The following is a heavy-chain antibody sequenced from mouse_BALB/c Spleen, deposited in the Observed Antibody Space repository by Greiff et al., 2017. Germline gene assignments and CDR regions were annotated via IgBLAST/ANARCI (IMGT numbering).Heavy chain of an antibody. CDR2: IWGDGST. D-gene: IGHD4-1*01. Sequence: QVQLKQSGPGLVAPSQSLSITCTVSGFSLTNSGVHWVRQSPGKGLEWLGVIWGDGSTNYNSAFKSRLSISKDNSKSQVFSKMNSLQTDDTARYYCAKRGNWAYAMDYWGQGTSVTVSS. V-gene: IGHV2-6-6*01. CDR1: GFSLTNSG. CDR3: AKRGNWAYAMDY. J-gene: IGHJ4*01.